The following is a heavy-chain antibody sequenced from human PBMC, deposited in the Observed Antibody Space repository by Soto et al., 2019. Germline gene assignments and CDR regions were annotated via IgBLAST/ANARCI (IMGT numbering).Heavy chain of an antibody. D-gene: IGHD3-22*01. Sequence: GGSLRLSCAASGFTFSSYGMHWVRQAPGKGLEWVAVISYDGSNKYYADSVKGRFTISRDNSKNTLYLQMNSLRAEDTAVYYCAKEITMIVVVSKAPGDYWGQGTLVTVSS. V-gene: IGHV3-30*18. CDR1: GFTFSSYG. CDR3: AKEITMIVVVSKAPGDY. CDR2: ISYDGSNK. J-gene: IGHJ4*02.